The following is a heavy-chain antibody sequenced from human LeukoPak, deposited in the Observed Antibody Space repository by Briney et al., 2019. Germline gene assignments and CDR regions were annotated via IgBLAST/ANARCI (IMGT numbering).Heavy chain of an antibody. Sequence: SETLSLTCTVSGYSISSGYYWGWIRPPPGKGLEWIGSIYHSGSTYYNPSLKSRVTISVDTSKNQFSLKLSSVTAADTAVYYCARGGAVAGFDYFDYWGQGTLVIVSS. V-gene: IGHV4-38-2*02. CDR1: GYSISSGYY. CDR3: ARGGAVAGFDYFDY. CDR2: IYHSGST. D-gene: IGHD6-19*01. J-gene: IGHJ4*02.